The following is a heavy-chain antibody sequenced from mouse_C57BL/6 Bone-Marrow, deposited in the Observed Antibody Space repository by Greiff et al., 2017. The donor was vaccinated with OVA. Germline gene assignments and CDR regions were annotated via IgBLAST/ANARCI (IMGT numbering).Heavy chain of an antibody. J-gene: IGHJ2*01. Sequence: DVKLQESGPGMVKPSQSLSLTCTVTGYSITSGYDWHWIRHFPGNKLEWMGYISYSGSTNYNPSLKSRISITHDPSKNHFFLKLNSVTTEDTATYYCAREGAYSTWDYWGQGTTLTVSS. CDR3: AREGAYSTWDY. CDR2: ISYSGST. CDR1: GYSITSGYD. D-gene: IGHD2-10*01. V-gene: IGHV3-1*01.